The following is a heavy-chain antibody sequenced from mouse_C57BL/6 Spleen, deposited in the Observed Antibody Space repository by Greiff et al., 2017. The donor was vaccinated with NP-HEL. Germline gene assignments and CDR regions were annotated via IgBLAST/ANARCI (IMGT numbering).Heavy chain of an antibody. J-gene: IGHJ2*01. Sequence: QVQLQQPGAELVMPGASVKLSCKASGYTFTSYWMHWVKQRPGQGLEWIGEIDPSDSYTNYNQKFKGKSTLTVDKSSSTASLQLSSLTSEDSAVYYCARSSLLDSSGYDFDYWGQGTTLTVSS. D-gene: IGHD3-2*02. V-gene: IGHV1-69*01. CDR2: IDPSDSYT. CDR3: ARSSLLDSSGYDFDY. CDR1: GYTFTSYW.